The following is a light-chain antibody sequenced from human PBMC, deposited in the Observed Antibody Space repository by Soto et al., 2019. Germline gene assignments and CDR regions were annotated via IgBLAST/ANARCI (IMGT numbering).Light chain of an antibody. Sequence: DIQMTQSPSTLSAFVGDRVTITCRASQSISTSLAWYQQKPGKAPKLLIYLASTLESGVPARFSGSGSGTDFTLTISSLQPEDFATYYCQQYNSYVFGPGTKVDIK. J-gene: IGKJ3*01. CDR2: LAS. CDR1: QSISTS. V-gene: IGKV1-5*03. CDR3: QQYNSYV.